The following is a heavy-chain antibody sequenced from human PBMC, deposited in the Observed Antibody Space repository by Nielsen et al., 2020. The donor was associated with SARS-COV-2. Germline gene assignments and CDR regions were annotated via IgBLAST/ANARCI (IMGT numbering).Heavy chain of an antibody. CDR3: AAITGSGWLSTRMGYYFSH. Sequence: SETLSLTCTVSGGSISSSSYYWGWIRQPPEKGLEWIGNIFYGGTTYYNPSLKSRVTISVDTSKKQFSLRLSSVTAADTAVFYCAAITGSGWLSTRMGYYFSHWGQGTLVSVSS. V-gene: IGHV4-39*01. D-gene: IGHD2/OR15-2a*01. J-gene: IGHJ4*02. CDR2: IFYGGTT. CDR1: GGSISSSSYY.